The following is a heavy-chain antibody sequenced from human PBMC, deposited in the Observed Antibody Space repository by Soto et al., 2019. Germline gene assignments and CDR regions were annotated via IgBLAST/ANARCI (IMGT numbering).Heavy chain of an antibody. D-gene: IGHD2-2*01. Sequence: ASVKVSCKASGGTCSSYAISWVLQAPGQGLEWMGGIIPIFGTANYAQKFQGRVTITADESTSTAYMELGSLRSEDTAVYYCARDDCSSTSCYFGFYYYYGMDVWGQGTTVTVSS. V-gene: IGHV1-69*13. CDR2: IIPIFGTA. CDR3: ARDDCSSTSCYFGFYYYYGMDV. CDR1: GGTCSSYA. J-gene: IGHJ6*02.